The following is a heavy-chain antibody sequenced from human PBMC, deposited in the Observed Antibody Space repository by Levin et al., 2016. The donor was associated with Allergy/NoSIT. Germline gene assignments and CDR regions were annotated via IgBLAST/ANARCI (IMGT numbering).Heavy chain of an antibody. V-gene: IGHV4-4*02. CDR3: ARVDLRDFWSRREYYYYMDV. J-gene: IGHJ6*03. D-gene: IGHD3-3*01. CDR1: GGSISSSNW. Sequence: GSLRLSCAVSGGSISSSNWWSWVRQPPGKGLEWVGEIYHSGSTNYNPSLKSRVTISVDKSKNQFSLKLSSVTAADTAVYYCARVDLRDFWSRREYYYYMDVWGKGTTVTVSS. CDR2: IYHSGST.